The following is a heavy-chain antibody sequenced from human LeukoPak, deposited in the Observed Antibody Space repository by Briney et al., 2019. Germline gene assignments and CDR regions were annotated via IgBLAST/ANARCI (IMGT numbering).Heavy chain of an antibody. J-gene: IGHJ4*02. CDR2: FNGSGDST. Sequence: GGSLRLSCAASGFTFTNYAMSWVRQAPGKGLEWVSRFNGSGDSTDYADSVKGRFTISRDNSKNTLYLQMNSLRAEDTAVYYCAKGRTKYTGYGHFDYWGQGTLVTVSS. V-gene: IGHV3-23*01. CDR3: AKGRTKYTGYGHFDY. CDR1: GFTFTNYA. D-gene: IGHD5-12*01.